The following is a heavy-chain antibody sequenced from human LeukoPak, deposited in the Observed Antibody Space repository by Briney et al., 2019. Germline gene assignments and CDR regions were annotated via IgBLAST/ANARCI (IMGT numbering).Heavy chain of an antibody. CDR2: ISYDGSSK. CDR3: ASYTSAVQLRFLELTQQ. D-gene: IGHD3-3*01. Sequence: GGSLRLSCAASGFTFSSYAMHWVRQAPGKGLEWVAVISYDGSSKYYADSVKGRFTISRDNSKNTLYLQMNSLKTEDTAVYYCASYTSAVQLRFLELTQQWGQGTLVTVSS. J-gene: IGHJ4*02. CDR1: GFTFSSYA. V-gene: IGHV3-30-3*01.